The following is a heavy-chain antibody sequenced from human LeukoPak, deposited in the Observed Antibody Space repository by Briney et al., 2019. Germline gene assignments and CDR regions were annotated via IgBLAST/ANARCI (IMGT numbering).Heavy chain of an antibody. J-gene: IGHJ4*02. CDR2: ISSSSSYI. CDR1: GFTFSSYS. Sequence: GGSLRLSCAASGFTFSSYSMNWVRQAPGKGLEWVSSISSSSSYIYYADSVKGRFTISRDNAKNSLYLQMNSLRAEDTAVYYCARDRNVVDFDYWGQGPLVTVSS. D-gene: IGHD2-2*01. CDR3: ARDRNVVDFDY. V-gene: IGHV3-21*01.